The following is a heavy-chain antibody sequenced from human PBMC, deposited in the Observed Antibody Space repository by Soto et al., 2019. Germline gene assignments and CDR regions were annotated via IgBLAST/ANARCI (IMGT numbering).Heavy chain of an antibody. Sequence: PGGSLRLSCAASGFTFRTYSMNWVRQAPGKGLEWLSYISSSSDDLYYADSVKGRITISIDNAKNSLYLQMSSLRAEDTAVYYCARDLWFGELSDYYYYGMYVWRQGTTVTVSS. J-gene: IGHJ6*02. CDR3: ARDLWFGELSDYYYYGMYV. CDR2: ISSSSDDL. D-gene: IGHD3-10*01. CDR1: GFTFRTYS. V-gene: IGHV3-48*01.